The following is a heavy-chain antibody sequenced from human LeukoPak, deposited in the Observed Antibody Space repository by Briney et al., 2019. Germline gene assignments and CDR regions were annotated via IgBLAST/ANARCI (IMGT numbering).Heavy chain of an antibody. J-gene: IGHJ4*02. CDR1: GFTFSSYW. Sequence: GGSLRLSCAASGFTFSSYWMSWVRQAPGKGLEWVANIKQDGSEKYYVDSVKGRFTISRDNAKNSLYLQMNSLRAEDTAVYYCARDSYYDRRAFDYWGQGTLVTVSS. CDR2: IKQDGSEK. D-gene: IGHD3-22*01. V-gene: IGHV3-7*01. CDR3: ARDSYYDRRAFDY.